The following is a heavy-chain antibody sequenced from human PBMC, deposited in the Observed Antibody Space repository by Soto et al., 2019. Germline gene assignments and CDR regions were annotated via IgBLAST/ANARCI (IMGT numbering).Heavy chain of an antibody. CDR1: WGSFSRGGYY. CDR2: IYYSGST. Sequence: NPSLICTVSWGSFSRGGYYWCWIRQHPGKGLEWIGYIYYSGSTYYNPSLKSRVTISVDTSKKQFSLKLSSVTAAGTAVYYCVRFVAAPDAFDIWGEATMLTVS. D-gene: IGHD6-19*01. CDR3: VRFVAAPDAFDI. J-gene: IGHJ3*02. V-gene: IGHV4-31*03.